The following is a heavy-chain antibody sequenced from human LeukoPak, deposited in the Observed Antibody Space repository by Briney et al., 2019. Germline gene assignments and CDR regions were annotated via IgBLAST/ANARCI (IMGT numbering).Heavy chain of an antibody. CDR3: ARLPVGATSWTDY. V-gene: IGHV1-46*01. J-gene: IGHJ4*02. CDR2: INPSGGST. CDR1: GYTFTTYY. Sequence: ASVKVSYKASGYTFTTYYIHWVRQAPGQGLEWMGIINPSGGSTSYAQKFQGRVTMTRDMSTSTAYMELSSLRSEDTAVYYCARLPVGATSWTDYWGQGTLVTVSS. D-gene: IGHD1-26*01.